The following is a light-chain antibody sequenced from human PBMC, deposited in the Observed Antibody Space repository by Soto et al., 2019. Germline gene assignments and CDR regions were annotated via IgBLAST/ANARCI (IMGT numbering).Light chain of an antibody. J-gene: IGLJ2*01. V-gene: IGLV2-14*01. CDR3: SSYTSSSTLV. CDR2: EVG. CDR1: SSDVGGYNY. Sequence: QSALTQPASGSGSPGQSITISCTGTSSDVGGYNYVSWYQQHPGKAPKLMIYEVGNRPSGVSNRFSGSKSGNTASLTISGLQAEDEADYYCSSYTSSSTLVFGGGTKL.